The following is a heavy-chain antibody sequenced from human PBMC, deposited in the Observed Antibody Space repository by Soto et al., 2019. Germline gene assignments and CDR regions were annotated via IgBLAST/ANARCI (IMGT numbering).Heavy chain of an antibody. CDR2: INPNSGGT. D-gene: IGHD3-16*02. Sequence: ASVKVSCKASGYTFTGYYMHWVRQAPGQGLEWMGWINPNSGGTNYAQKFQGWVTMTRDTSISTAYMELSRLRSDGTAVYYCARGVMITFGGVIVPYFDYWGQGXLVTVYS. V-gene: IGHV1-2*04. J-gene: IGHJ4*02. CDR1: GYTFTGYY. CDR3: ARGVMITFGGVIVPYFDY.